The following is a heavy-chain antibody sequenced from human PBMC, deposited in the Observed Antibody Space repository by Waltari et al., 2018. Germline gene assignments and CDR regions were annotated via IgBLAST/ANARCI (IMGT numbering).Heavy chain of an antibody. Sequence: EVQLVESGGGLVQPGGSLRLSCEASGFTFDDYAMHWVRQAPGKGLEWVSCIIWNSGNIDYADSVKGRFTISRDNAKNSLYLQMNSLRPEDTAFYYCTKGSTLFGVIIDYFDYWGQGTLVNVSS. CDR1: GFTFDDYA. CDR2: IIWNSGNI. CDR3: TKGSTLFGVIIDYFDY. V-gene: IGHV3-9*01. J-gene: IGHJ4*02. D-gene: IGHD3-3*01.